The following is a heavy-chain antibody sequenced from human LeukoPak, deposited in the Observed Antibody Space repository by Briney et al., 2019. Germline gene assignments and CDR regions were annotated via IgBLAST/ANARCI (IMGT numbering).Heavy chain of an antibody. D-gene: IGHD1-26*01. Sequence: SETLSLTCTFSGGSISSGGYYWNWIRQPPGKGLEWIGYMYQSGSTYYNPSLKSRVTISVDTSKNQFSLNLNSVTAADTAVYYCARSGSYHLPGDSWDQGTLVTVSS. CDR3: ARSGSYHLPGDS. J-gene: IGHJ5*02. CDR2: MYQSGST. V-gene: IGHV4-30-2*01. CDR1: GGSISSGGYY.